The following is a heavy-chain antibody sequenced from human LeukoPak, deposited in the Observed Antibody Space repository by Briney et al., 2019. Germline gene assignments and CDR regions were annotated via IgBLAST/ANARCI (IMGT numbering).Heavy chain of an antibody. V-gene: IGHV3-48*01. CDR1: GFTLSTYS. J-gene: IGHJ4*02. Sequence: QPGGSLRLPCAASGFTLSTYSMNWVRQAPGKGLEWVSYVSSSSSIIYYSDSVKGRFTISRDNSKNTLYLQMNSLRAEDTAVYYCAKCDSYDSSGYSNFDYWGQGTLVTVSS. D-gene: IGHD3-22*01. CDR2: VSSSSSII. CDR3: AKCDSYDSSGYSNFDY.